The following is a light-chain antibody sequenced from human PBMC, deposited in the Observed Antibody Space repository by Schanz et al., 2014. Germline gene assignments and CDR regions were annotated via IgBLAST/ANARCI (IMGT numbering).Light chain of an antibody. CDR2: TAS. J-gene: IGKJ1*01. V-gene: IGKV1-17*03. CDR3: LQHNDYPPAWT. Sequence: DIQMTQSPSAMSTSVGDRVTITCRASQGISTYLAWFQQKPGKVPKRLIYTASSLQSGVPSRFSGSASGTEFTLTISSLHPEDFATYYCLQHNDYPPAWTFGQGTKVEIK. CDR1: QGISTY.